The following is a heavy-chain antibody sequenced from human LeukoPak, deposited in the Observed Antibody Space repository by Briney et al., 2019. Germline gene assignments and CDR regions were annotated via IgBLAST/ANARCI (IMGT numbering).Heavy chain of an antibody. J-gene: IGHJ4*02. CDR3: ARVGSTSWYLDY. D-gene: IGHD2-2*01. CDR1: GFTFSNYY. V-gene: IGHV3-7*01. CDR2: IRQDGSDN. Sequence: GGSLRLSCAASGFTFSNYYMSWVRQAPGKGLERLANIRQDGSDNYYADSVKGRFTFSRDNARNSMYLQMNSLRADDTAVYYCARVGSTSWYLDYWGQGTLVTVSS.